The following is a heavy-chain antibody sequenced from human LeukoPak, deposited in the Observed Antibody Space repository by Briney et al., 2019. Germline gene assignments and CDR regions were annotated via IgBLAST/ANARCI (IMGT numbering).Heavy chain of an antibody. J-gene: IGHJ3*02. CDR1: GGSISSYY. CDR2: IYYSGST. V-gene: IGHV4-59*01. CDR3: ARYVSGSLGAFNT. Sequence: SETLSLTCTVSGGSISSYYWSWIRQPPGKGLEWIGYIYYSGSTNYNPSLKSRVTISVDTSKNQFSLKLSSVTAADTAVYYCARYVSGSLGAFNTWGQGTMVTVSS. D-gene: IGHD3-10*01.